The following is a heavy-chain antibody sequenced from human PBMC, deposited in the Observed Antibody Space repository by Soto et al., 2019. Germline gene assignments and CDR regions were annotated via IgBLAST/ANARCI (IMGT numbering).Heavy chain of an antibody. Sequence: SGGSLRLSCAASGFTFSNAWMNWVRQAPGKGLEWVGRIKSKTDGGTTDYAAPVKGRFTISRDDSKNTLFLQMNSLNTEDSAVYYCTTDSGYCSSTSCRYSYMDVWGKGTTVTVSS. J-gene: IGHJ6*03. CDR2: IKSKTDGGTT. CDR3: TTDSGYCSSTSCRYSYMDV. CDR1: GFTFSNAW. V-gene: IGHV3-15*07. D-gene: IGHD2-2*01.